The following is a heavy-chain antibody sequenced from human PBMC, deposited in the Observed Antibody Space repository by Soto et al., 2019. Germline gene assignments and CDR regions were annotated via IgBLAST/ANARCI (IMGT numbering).Heavy chain of an antibody. Sequence: QVTLKESGPVLVKPTETLTLTCTVSGFSLSNARMGVSWIRQPPGKALEWLAHIFSNDEKSYSTSLKSRLTISKETSKSQVVLTMTNMDPVDTATYYCARTQVGGKSASDYYYYGMDVWGQGTTVTVSS. V-gene: IGHV2-26*01. J-gene: IGHJ6*02. CDR3: ARTQVGGKSASDYYYYGMDV. D-gene: IGHD6-19*01. CDR1: GFSLSNARMG. CDR2: IFSNDEK.